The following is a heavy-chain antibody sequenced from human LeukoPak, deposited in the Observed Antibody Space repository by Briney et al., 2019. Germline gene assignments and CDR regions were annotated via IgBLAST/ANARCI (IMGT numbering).Heavy chain of an antibody. J-gene: IGHJ4*02. CDR1: GGTFSSYA. D-gene: IGHD3-10*01. Sequence: ASVRVSCKASGGTFSSYAISWVRQAPGQGLEWMGGIIPIFGTANYAQKFQGRVTMTRNTSISTAYMELSSLRSEDTAVYYCARGSYYYGSGSYYNVVYWGQGTLVTVSS. CDR2: IIPIFGTA. CDR3: ARGSYYYGSGSYYNVVY. V-gene: IGHV1-69*05.